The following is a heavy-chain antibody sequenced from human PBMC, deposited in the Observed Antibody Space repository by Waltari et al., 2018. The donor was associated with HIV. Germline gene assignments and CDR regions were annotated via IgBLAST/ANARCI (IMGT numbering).Heavy chain of an antibody. D-gene: IGHD3-22*01. V-gene: IGHV4-59*01. CDR3: ARRGYDSSGYYPYYYYGMDV. CDR1: GGSISSYY. CDR2: IYYSGST. Sequence: QVQLQESGPGLVKPSETLSLTCTVSGGSISSYYWSWIRPPPGKGLEWIGYIYYSGSTNYNPSLKSRVTISVDTSKNQFSLKLSAVTAADTAVYYCARRGYDSSGYYPYYYYGMDVWGQGTTVTVSS. J-gene: IGHJ6*02.